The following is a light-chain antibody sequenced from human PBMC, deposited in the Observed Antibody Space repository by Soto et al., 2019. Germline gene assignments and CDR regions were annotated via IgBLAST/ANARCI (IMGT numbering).Light chain of an antibody. CDR1: NANIGNNF. J-gene: IGLJ2*01. CDR2: GNH. Sequence: QSVLTQPPSASGTPGQRVTISCSGRNANIGNNFVCWYQQLPGTAPKLLIYGNHQRPSGVPDRFSGSKSGTSASLAISGLQSEDEADYYCAAWDDSLNGPVFGGGTKLTVL. V-gene: IGLV1-44*01. CDR3: AAWDDSLNGPV.